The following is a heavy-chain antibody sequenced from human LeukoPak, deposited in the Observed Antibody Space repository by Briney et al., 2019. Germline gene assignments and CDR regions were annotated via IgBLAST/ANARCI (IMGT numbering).Heavy chain of an antibody. CDR2: IRSKAYGGTT. D-gene: IGHD1-1*01. Sequence: PGGSLRLSCTASGFTFGDYAMSWVRQAPGKGLEWVGFIRSKAYGGTTDYAASVNGRFTISRDDSKSIAYLQMNSLKTEDTAVYYCARDKMAENGACDIWGQGTMVTVSS. J-gene: IGHJ3*02. CDR1: GFTFGDYA. CDR3: ARDKMAENGACDI. V-gene: IGHV3-49*04.